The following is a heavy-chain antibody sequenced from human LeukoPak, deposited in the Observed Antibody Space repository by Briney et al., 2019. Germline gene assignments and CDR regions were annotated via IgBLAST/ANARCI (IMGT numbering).Heavy chain of an antibody. J-gene: IGHJ3*02. CDR1: GYAFTGYY. CDR2: INPNSGGT. D-gene: IGHD1/OR15-1a*01. Sequence: ASVKVSCKASGYAFTGYYMHWVRQAPGQGLEWMGWINPNSGGTNYAQKFQGRVTMTRDTSNSTAYMELSRLRSDDTAVYYCASENRDAAAFDIWGQGTMVTVSS. V-gene: IGHV1-2*02. CDR3: ASENRDAAAFDI.